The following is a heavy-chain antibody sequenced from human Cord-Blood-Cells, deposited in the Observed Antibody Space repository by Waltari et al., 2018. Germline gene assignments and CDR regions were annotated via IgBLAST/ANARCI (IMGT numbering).Heavy chain of an antibody. D-gene: IGHD3-3*01. CDR3: AVDSYYDFWSGYLDYYYGMDV. CDR2: ISAYNGNT. V-gene: IGHV1-18*01. J-gene: IGHJ6*02. CDR1: GYTFTSYG. Sequence: QVQLVQSGAEVKKPGASVKVSCKASGYTFTSYGISWVRQAPGQGLEWMGWISAYNGNTNYAKKLQGRVTMTTDTSTSTAYMELRSLRSDDTAVYYCAVDSYYDFWSGYLDYYYGMDVWGQGTTVTVSS.